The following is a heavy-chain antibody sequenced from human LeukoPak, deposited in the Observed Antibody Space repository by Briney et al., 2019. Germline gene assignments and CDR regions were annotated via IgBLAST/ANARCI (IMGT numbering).Heavy chain of an antibody. CDR1: GFTFSHYG. CDR2: ISWNGNST. Sequence: GGSLRLSCAASGFTFSHYGMTWVRQAPGKGLEWVSVISWNGNSTGYADSVKGRFTISRDNAKNSLYLQMNSLRAEDTAVYYCARDPPELYSSSWALVFDCWGPRILVTV. V-gene: IGHV3-20*04. J-gene: IGHJ4*02. CDR3: ARDPPELYSSSWALVFDC. D-gene: IGHD6-13*01.